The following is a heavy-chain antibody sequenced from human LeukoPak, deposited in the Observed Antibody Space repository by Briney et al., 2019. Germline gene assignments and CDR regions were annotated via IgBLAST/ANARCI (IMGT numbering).Heavy chain of an antibody. D-gene: IGHD6-6*01. J-gene: IGHJ4*02. CDR3: ARDQGDGSSGYYFDY. CDR2: INPSGGST. Sequence: GASVKVSCKASGYTFTSYYMHWVRQAAGQGLEWRGIINPSGGSTSYAQKFQGRVTMTRATSTSTVYMELSSLRSEDTAVYYCARDQGDGSSGYYFDYWGQGTLVTVSS. V-gene: IGHV1-46*03. CDR1: GYTFTSYY.